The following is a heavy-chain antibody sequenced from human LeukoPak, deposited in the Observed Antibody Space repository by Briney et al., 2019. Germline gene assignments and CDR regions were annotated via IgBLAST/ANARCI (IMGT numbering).Heavy chain of an antibody. CDR1: GFTFSSYW. D-gene: IGHD3-22*01. J-gene: IGHJ4*02. CDR3: ARANYYDISGYDY. Sequence: GGSLRLSCAASGFTFSSYWMSWVRRAPGKGLEWVANIKQDGSEKYYVDSVKGRFTISRDNAKNSLYLQMNSLRAEDTAVYYCARANYYDISGYDYWGQGTLVTVSS. V-gene: IGHV3-7*05. CDR2: IKQDGSEK.